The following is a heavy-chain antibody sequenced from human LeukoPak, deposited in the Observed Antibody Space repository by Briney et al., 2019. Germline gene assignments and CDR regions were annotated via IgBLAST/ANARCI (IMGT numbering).Heavy chain of an antibody. D-gene: IGHD1-1*01. CDR1: GFTFSNYW. CDR3: AKGTSGTNWFDP. J-gene: IGHJ5*02. CDR2: IKEDGSRN. Sequence: PGGSLRLSCTASGFTFSNYWMSWVRQAPGKGLEWVANIKEDGSRNHYVDSVKGRFTISRDNSKKTMYLEMNSLRAEDTAVYYCAKGTSGTNWFDPWGQGTLVTVSS. V-gene: IGHV3-7*05.